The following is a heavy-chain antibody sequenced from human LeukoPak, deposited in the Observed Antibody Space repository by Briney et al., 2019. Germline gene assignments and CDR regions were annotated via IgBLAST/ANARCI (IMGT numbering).Heavy chain of an antibody. Sequence: GGSLRLSCAASGFTFSSYGMSWVRQAPGKGLEWVSAISGSGGSTYYADSVKGRFTISRDNSKNTLYLQMNSLRSEDTAVYYCAKRGGMYPAHYFDYWGQGTLVTVSS. CDR2: ISGSGGST. CDR1: GFTFSSYG. CDR3: AKRGGMYPAHYFDY. J-gene: IGHJ4*02. V-gene: IGHV3-23*01. D-gene: IGHD3-16*01.